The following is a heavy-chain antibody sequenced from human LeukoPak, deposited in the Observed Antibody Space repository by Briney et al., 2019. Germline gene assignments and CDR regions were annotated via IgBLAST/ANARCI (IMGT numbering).Heavy chain of an antibody. CDR2: INTSGGST. D-gene: IGHD3-22*01. CDR1: GYTFTSYY. V-gene: IGHV1-46*01. J-gene: IGHJ6*03. Sequence: ASVNVSCKASGYTFTSYYMHWVRQAPGQGLEWMGIINTSGGSTSYAQKFQGRVTMTGDMSTSTVYMELSSLRSEDTAVYYCARDLWLHYYYMDVWGKGTTVTVSS. CDR3: ARDLWLHYYYMDV.